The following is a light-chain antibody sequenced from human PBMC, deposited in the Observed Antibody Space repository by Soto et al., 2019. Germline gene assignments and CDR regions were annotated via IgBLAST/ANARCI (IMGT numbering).Light chain of an antibody. CDR3: QHRKGWQVT. J-gene: IGKJ5*01. CDR1: QSVSIY. V-gene: IGKV3-11*01. CDR2: DAS. Sequence: EIVLTQSPVTLSLSPGERATLSCRASQSVSIYLAWYQQKPGQAPGLLIYDASNRATGVPARFSGSGSGTDFTLTISSLEPEDFEVYYCQHRKGWQVTLGQGTRPEIK.